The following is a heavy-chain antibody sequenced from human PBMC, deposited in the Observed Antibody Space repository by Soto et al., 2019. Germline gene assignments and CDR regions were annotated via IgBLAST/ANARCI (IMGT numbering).Heavy chain of an antibody. D-gene: IGHD6-13*01. J-gene: IGHJ4*02. Sequence: QVQLVESGGGVVQPGRFLRLSCAASGFTFSSYGMHWVRQAPGKGLEWVAVISYDGSNKYYADSVKGRFTISRDNSKNTLYLQMNSLRAEDTAVYYCAKDQRSSSYIHLFDYWGQGTLVTVSS. CDR2: ISYDGSNK. V-gene: IGHV3-30*18. CDR3: AKDQRSSSYIHLFDY. CDR1: GFTFSSYG.